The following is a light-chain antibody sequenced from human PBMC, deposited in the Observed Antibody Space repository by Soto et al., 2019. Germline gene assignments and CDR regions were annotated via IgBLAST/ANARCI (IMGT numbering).Light chain of an antibody. CDR1: SSDIGAYNF. CDR2: EVS. J-gene: IGLJ2*01. V-gene: IGLV2-14*01. CDR3: FSYRDTPTVL. Sequence: QSALTQPASVSGSPGQSITISCTGTSSDIGAYNFVSWYQHHPDKAPKLIIYEVSNRPSGVSNRFSASKSGNTASLTISGLQAEDEADYYCFSYRDTPTVLFGGGTKLTVL.